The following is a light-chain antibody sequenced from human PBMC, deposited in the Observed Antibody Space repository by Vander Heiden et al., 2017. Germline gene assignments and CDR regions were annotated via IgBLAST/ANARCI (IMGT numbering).Light chain of an antibody. CDR3: PVRYDNGPT. CDR1: QSISVH. CDR2: SAS. Sequence: DIQMTQSPSSLSASVGDRVTITCRASQSISVHLNWYQQKPGKAPKLLIYSASNLQIAVPSTFTARASGTAFTLTMRSLKPEACATSYCPVRYDNGPTFA. J-gene: IGKJ1*01. V-gene: IGKV1-39*01.